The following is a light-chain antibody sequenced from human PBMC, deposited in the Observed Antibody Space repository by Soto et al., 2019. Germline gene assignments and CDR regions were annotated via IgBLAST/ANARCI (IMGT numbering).Light chain of an antibody. CDR3: QQNYSTPPT. Sequence: IQMTQSPSSLSAYVGDKVTISCRASQSINRHLNWYQQRPGRAPKLLTYATSNLQSGVPSRFSGSGSGADFTLTISSLQPEDSATYYCQQNYSTPPTFGQGTKVEI. J-gene: IGKJ1*01. V-gene: IGKV1-39*01. CDR1: QSINRH. CDR2: ATS.